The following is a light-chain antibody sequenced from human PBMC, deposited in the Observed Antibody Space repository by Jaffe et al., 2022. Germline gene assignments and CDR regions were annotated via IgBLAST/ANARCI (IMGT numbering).Light chain of an antibody. V-gene: IGKV2-29*02. CDR2: EVS. Sequence: DIVMTQTPPSLSVTPGQPASISCKSSQSLLHSDGKSYLYWYLQKPGQSPQLLMWEVSRRFSGVPDRFGGSGSGTDFTLKISRVEAEDVGIYYCMQGIQPPLTFGGGTKVEIK. J-gene: IGKJ4*01. CDR1: QSLLHSDGKSY. CDR3: MQGIQPPLT.